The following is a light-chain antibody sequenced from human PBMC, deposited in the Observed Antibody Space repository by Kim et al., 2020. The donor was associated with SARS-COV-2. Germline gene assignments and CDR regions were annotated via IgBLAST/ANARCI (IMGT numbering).Light chain of an antibody. V-gene: IGLV3-19*01. CDR3: NSRDSSGDHVV. CDR2: GKY. J-gene: IGLJ3*02. CDR1: SLRNYY. Sequence: SSELTQDPAVSVALGQTVRLTCQGDSLRNYYATWYQQRPGQAPVLVLYGKYNRPSGIPDRFSGSASGNTASLTITGAQAEDEADYYCNSRDSSGDHVVCGGRTKLTVL.